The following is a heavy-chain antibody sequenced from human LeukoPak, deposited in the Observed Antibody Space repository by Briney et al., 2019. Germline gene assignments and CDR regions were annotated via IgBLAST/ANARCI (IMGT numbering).Heavy chain of an antibody. CDR2: AHTSGST. CDR3: AGELGY. V-gene: IGHV4-59*10. CDR1: GGSFSGYY. J-gene: IGHJ4*02. D-gene: IGHD4-17*01. Sequence: SETLSLTCAVYGGSFSGYYWSWIRQPAGKGLQWIGRAHTSGSTNYNPSLQSRVTISVDTSKNLFSLELSSVTAADTAVYYCAGELGYWGQGTLVTVSS.